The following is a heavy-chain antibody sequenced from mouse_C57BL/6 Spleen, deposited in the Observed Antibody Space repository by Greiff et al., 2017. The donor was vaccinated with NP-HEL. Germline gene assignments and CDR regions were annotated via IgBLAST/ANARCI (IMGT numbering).Heavy chain of an antibody. V-gene: IGHV3-6*01. CDR3: ARRGYYGYFDV. D-gene: IGHD2-2*01. CDR2: ISYDGSN. Sequence: EVQRVESGPGLVKPSQSLSLTCSVTGYSITSGYYWNWIRQFPGNKLEWMGYISYDGSNNYNPSLKNRISITRDTSKNQLFLKLKSVTTEDTSTYYCARRGYYGYFDVWGTGTSVTVSS. J-gene: IGHJ1*03. CDR1: GYSITSGYY.